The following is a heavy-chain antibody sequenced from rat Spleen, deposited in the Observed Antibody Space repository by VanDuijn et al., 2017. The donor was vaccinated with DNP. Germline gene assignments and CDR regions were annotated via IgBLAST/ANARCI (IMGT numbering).Heavy chain of an antibody. CDR1: GFSLTSYN. Sequence: QVQLKESGPGLVQPSQTLSLTCTVAGFSLTSYNVHWVRQPPGKGLEWMGVIWKNGAKRYNSALKSRLSFSKATSKSQVFLRMSSVQTEDTAMYFCARSQGYYYDGSYYPFAYWGQGTLVTVSS. CDR3: ARSQGYYYDGSYYPFAY. D-gene: IGHD1-12*02. V-gene: IGHV2-41*01. J-gene: IGHJ3*01. CDR2: IWKNGAK.